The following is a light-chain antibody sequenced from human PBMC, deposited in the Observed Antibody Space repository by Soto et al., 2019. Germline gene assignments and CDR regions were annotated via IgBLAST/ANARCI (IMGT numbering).Light chain of an antibody. J-gene: IGLJ3*02. CDR3: GTWDNSLNTGWV. CDR1: ASNIGNHH. Sequence: QSVLTQPPSVSAAPGQKVTISCSGGASNIGNHHVSWYQQLPGTAPKPLIYDNNARPSGIPDRFSGSKSGTSATLAITALQTGDEADYYCGTWDNSLNTGWVFGGGTKVTVL. V-gene: IGLV1-51*01. CDR2: DNN.